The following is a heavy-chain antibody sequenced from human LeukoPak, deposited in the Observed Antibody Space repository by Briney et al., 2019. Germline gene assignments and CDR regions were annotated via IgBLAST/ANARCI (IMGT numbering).Heavy chain of an antibody. CDR2: ISAYNGNT. V-gene: IGHV1-18*01. Sequence: EASVKVSCKASGYTFTSYGISWVRQAPGQGLEWMGWISAYNGNTNYAQKLQGRVTMTTDTSTSTAYMELRSLRSDDTAVYYCARVYWNDVGWYCDYWGQGTLVTVSS. J-gene: IGHJ4*02. D-gene: IGHD1-1*01. CDR1: GYTFTSYG. CDR3: ARVYWNDVGWYCDY.